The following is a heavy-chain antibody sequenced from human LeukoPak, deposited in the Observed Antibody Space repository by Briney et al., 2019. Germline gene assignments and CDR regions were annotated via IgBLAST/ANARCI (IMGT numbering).Heavy chain of an antibody. D-gene: IGHD3-22*01. CDR3: ARESRGYYDSSAYYMDV. CDR1: GFTFSSYA. Sequence: GGSLRLSCAASGFTFSSYAMSWVRQAPGKGLEWVANIKQDGSEKYYVDSVKGRFTISRDNAKNSLYLQMNSLRAEDTAVYYCARESRGYYDSSAYYMDVWGKGTTVTVSS. CDR2: IKQDGSEK. J-gene: IGHJ6*03. V-gene: IGHV3-7*01.